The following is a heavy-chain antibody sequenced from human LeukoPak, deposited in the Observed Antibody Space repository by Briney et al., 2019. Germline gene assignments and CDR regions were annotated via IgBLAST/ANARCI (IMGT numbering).Heavy chain of an antibody. CDR1: GFTLNNYW. CDR2: INSDGSST. D-gene: IGHD6-13*01. CDR3: AREGSSSWYEQYYFDY. V-gene: IGHV3-74*01. Sequence: GGSLRLSCAASGFTLNNYWMHWVRQAPGKGLVWVSRINSDGSSTSYADSVKGRFTISRDNAKNTLYLQMNSLRAEDTAVYYCAREGSSSWYEQYYFDYWGQGTLVTVSS. J-gene: IGHJ4*02.